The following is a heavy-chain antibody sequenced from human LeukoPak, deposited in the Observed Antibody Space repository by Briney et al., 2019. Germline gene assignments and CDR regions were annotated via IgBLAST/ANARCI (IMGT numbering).Heavy chain of an antibody. CDR3: AKARSLDYDFWSSLSQQPDY. V-gene: IGHV3-23*01. D-gene: IGHD3-3*01. CDR2: ISGSGGST. Sequence: GGSLRLSCAASGFTFSSYAMSWVRQAPGKGLEWVSAISGSGGSTYYADSVKGRFTISRDNSKSTLYLQMNSLRAEDTAVYYCAKARSLDYDFWSSLSQQPDYWGQGTLVTVSS. J-gene: IGHJ4*02. CDR1: GFTFSSYA.